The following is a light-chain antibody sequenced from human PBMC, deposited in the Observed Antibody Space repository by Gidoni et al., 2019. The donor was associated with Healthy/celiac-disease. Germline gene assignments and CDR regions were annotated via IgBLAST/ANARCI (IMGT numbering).Light chain of an antibody. J-gene: IGKJ2*01. CDR3: MQALQTPYT. Sequence: DIVVTPSPLSLPVTPGEPASISCRSSQSLLHSNGYNYLDWYLQKPGHSPQLLTYLGSNRASRVPDRISSSGSGTDFTLKISRVEAEDVGVYYCMQALQTPYTFGQGTKLEIK. CDR1: QSLLHSNGYNY. V-gene: IGKV2-28*01. CDR2: LGS.